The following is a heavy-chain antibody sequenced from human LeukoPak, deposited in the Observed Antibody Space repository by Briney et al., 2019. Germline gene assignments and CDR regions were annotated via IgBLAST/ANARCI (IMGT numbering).Heavy chain of an antibody. CDR2: IYPDVSDT. J-gene: IGHJ4*02. CDR3: ARLGCSGGTCFPDY. D-gene: IGHD2-15*01. Sequence: GESLKISCKGSGYRFTNKWLCCVRQMPGKRLEWMRIIYPDVSDTRYSPSFEGQVTSSVDKSINTAYLQWSRLKASATAMYYCARLGCSGGTCFPDYWGQGTLVTVSS. CDR1: GYRFTNKW. V-gene: IGHV5-51*01.